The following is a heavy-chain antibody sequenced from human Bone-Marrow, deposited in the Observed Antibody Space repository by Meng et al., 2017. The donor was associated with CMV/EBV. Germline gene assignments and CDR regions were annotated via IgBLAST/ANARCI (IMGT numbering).Heavy chain of an antibody. Sequence: GGSLRLSCAASGFTFSSYSMNWVRQAPGKGLEWVSGISWNSGSIGYADSVKGRFTISRDNAKNSLYLQMNSLRAEDMALYYCAKEGYCSSTSCLSYYGMDVWGQGTTVTVSS. J-gene: IGHJ6*02. CDR3: AKEGYCSSTSCLSYYGMDV. D-gene: IGHD2-2*01. V-gene: IGHV3-9*03. CDR2: ISWNSGSI. CDR1: GFTFSSYS.